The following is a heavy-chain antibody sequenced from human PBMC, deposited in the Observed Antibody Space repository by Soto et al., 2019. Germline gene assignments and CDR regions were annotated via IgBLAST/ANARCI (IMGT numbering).Heavy chain of an antibody. CDR3: ARRPHCSGGICYYGLDN. CDR1: GYTFTNSD. Sequence: ASVKVSCKASGYTFTNSDINWVRQAPGQGLEWMGWINPDSGHAAYAQKFQGRVTLTTSTSTSTVYMEMRSLGSEDKAVYYCARRPHCSGGICYYGLDNWGQGTLVTVSS. V-gene: IGHV1-8*01. D-gene: IGHD2-15*01. CDR2: INPDSGHA. J-gene: IGHJ4*02.